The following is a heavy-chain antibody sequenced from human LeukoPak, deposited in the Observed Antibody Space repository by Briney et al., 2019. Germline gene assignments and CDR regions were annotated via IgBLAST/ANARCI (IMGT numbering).Heavy chain of an antibody. CDR1: GYTFSNYD. J-gene: IGHJ4*02. D-gene: IGHD5-12*01. Sequence: GASVTVSCQASGYTFSNYDSSWVRQATAQGHEGMGWMNPECGNTGYAEKFQGRITMTRDTSISTAYMELSSLRSEDTAVYYCARNSGSADCWGQGTLVTVSS. V-gene: IGHV1-8*01. CDR3: ARNSGSADC. CDR2: MNPECGNT.